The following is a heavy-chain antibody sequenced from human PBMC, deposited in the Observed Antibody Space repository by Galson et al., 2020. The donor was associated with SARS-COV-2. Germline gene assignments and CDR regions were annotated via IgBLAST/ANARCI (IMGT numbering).Heavy chain of an antibody. CDR3: ASSIYGTAISANWVDP. D-gene: IGHD2-21*02. Sequence: SQTLSLTCTVSGGSISSSGYFWGWVRQPPGKGLEWIGSIHYSGFTYYNPSVKSRITVSIDTSENLVSLKLDSVTAADTALYFCASSIYGTAISANWVDPWGQGMLVTVSS. CDR2: IHYSGFT. J-gene: IGHJ5*02. V-gene: IGHV4-39*07. CDR1: GGSISSSGYF.